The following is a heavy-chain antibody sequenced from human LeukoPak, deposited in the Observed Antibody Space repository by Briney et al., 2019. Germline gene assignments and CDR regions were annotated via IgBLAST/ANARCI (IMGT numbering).Heavy chain of an antibody. CDR1: GFTFSSYE. D-gene: IGHD6-19*01. V-gene: IGHV3-48*03. Sequence: PGGSLRLSCAASGFTFSSYEMNWVRQAPGKGLEWVSYISSSGSTIYYADSVKGRFTISRDNAKNSLYLQMNSLRAEDTAVYYCARDRWHSSGWYTGEFDYWGQGTLVTVSS. J-gene: IGHJ4*02. CDR3: ARDRWHSSGWYTGEFDY. CDR2: ISSSGSTI.